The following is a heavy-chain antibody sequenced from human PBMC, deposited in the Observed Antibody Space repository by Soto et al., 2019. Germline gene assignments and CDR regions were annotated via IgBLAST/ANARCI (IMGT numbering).Heavy chain of an antibody. CDR3: ARAPSNYYFDY. CDR2: IYHSGST. J-gene: IGHJ4*02. D-gene: IGHD4-4*01. V-gene: IGHV4-4*02. Sequence: SATLSLTCAVSGGSISSSNWWSWVRHPPGKGLEWIGEIYHSGSTNYNPSLKSRLTISVDKSKNQFSLNLSSVTAADTAVYYCARAPSNYYFDYWGQGTMVTVSS. CDR1: GGSISSSNW.